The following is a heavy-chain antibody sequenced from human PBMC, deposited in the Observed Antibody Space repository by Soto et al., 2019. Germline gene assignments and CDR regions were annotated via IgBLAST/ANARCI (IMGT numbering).Heavy chain of an antibody. D-gene: IGHD3-10*01. CDR2: IYHSGST. Sequence: QVQLQESGPGLVKPSGTLSLTCAVSGGSISSSNWWSWVRQPPGKGLEWIGEIYHSGSTNYNPSLQSRVTISVDKSKNQFSLKLSSVTAADTAVYYCARAWGSMVRGGKDWFDPWGQGTLVTVSS. V-gene: IGHV4-4*02. J-gene: IGHJ5*02. CDR3: ARAWGSMVRGGKDWFDP. CDR1: GGSISSSNW.